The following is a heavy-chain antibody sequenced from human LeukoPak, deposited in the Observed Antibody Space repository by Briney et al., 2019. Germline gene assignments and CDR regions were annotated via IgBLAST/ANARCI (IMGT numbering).Heavy chain of an antibody. CDR3: MGAGRITMVRGVMNGMDV. J-gene: IGHJ6*04. CDR1: GFTFSSYE. D-gene: IGHD3-10*01. V-gene: IGHV3-48*03. Sequence: PGGSLRLSCAASGFTFSSYEMNWVRQAPGKGLEWVSYISSSGSTIYYADSVKGRLTISRDNAKNSLYLQMNSLRAEDTAVYYCMGAGRITMVRGVMNGMDVWGKGTTVTVSS. CDR2: ISSSGSTI.